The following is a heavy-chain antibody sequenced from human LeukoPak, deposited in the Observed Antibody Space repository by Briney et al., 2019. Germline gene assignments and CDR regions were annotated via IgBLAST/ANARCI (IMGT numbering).Heavy chain of an antibody. J-gene: IGHJ4*02. Sequence: PSETLSLTCTVSGGSISSSSYYWGWIRQPPGKGLEWIGSIYYSGSTYYNPSLKSRVTISVDTSKNQFSLKLSSVTAADTAVYYCARGAPYYYDSSGHPFDYWGQGTLVTVSS. D-gene: IGHD3-22*01. CDR2: IYYSGST. V-gene: IGHV4-39*07. CDR1: GGSISSSSYY. CDR3: ARGAPYYYDSSGHPFDY.